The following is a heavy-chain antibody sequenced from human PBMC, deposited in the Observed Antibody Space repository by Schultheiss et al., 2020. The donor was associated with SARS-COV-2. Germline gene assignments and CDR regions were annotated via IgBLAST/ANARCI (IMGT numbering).Heavy chain of an antibody. V-gene: IGHV3-33*01. CDR2: IWYDGSNK. Sequence: GESLKISCAASGFTFSSYGMHWVRQAPGKGLEWVAVIWYDGSNKYYADSVKGRFTISRDNSKNTLYLQMNSLRAEDTAVYYCARDARILTGYDAFDIWGQGTMVTVSS. CDR1: GFTFSSYG. D-gene: IGHD3-9*01. CDR3: ARDARILTGYDAFDI. J-gene: IGHJ3*02.